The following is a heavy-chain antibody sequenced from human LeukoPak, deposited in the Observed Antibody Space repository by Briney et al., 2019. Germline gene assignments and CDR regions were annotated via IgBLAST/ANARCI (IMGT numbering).Heavy chain of an antibody. CDR2: IGYVGGEK. V-gene: IGHV3-7*01. D-gene: IGHD3-16*01. CDR1: GFTFNNYW. J-gene: IGHJ4*02. CDR3: ARGRGWVDY. Sequence: AGGSLRLSCVASGFTFNNYWMSWVRQAPGKGLEWVANIGYVGGEKYYVDSVKGRFTISRDNTKNSLFLQMNHLRVDDMAVYYCARGRGWVDYWGQGTLVTVSS.